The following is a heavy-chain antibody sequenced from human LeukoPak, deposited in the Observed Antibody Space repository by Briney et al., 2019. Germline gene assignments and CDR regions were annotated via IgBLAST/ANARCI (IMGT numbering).Heavy chain of an antibody. V-gene: IGHV3-21*01. Sequence: GFLRLSCAASGFTFSSYSMNWVRQAPGKGLEWVSSISSSSSYIYYADSVKGRFTISRDNAKNSLYLQMNSLRAEDTAVYYCAVGPLRATTDYWGQGTLVTVSS. CDR2: ISSSSSYI. CDR1: GFTFSSYS. J-gene: IGHJ4*02. CDR3: AVGPLRATTDY. D-gene: IGHD5-24*01.